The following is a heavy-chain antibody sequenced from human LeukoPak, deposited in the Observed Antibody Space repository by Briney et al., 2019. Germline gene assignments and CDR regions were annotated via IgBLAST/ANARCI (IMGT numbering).Heavy chain of an antibody. CDR2: IYYSGST. CDR1: GGSISSYY. V-gene: IGHV4-59*01. Sequence: SETLSLTCTVSGGSISSYYWSWIRQPPGKGLEWIGYIYYSGSTNYNPSLKSRVTISVDTSKNQFSLKLSSVTAADTAVYYCAGWRYYYYYGMDVWGQGTTVTVSS. CDR3: AGWRYYYYYGMDV. J-gene: IGHJ6*02.